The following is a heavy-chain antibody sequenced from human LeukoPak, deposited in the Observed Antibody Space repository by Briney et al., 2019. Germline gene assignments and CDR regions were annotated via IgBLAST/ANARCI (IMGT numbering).Heavy chain of an antibody. V-gene: IGHV4-61*02. Sequence: PSETLSLTCTVSGGSISSSSYYWSWIRQPAGKGLEWIGRIYTSGSTNYNPSLKSRVTMSVDTSKNQFSLKLSSVTAADTAVYYCARVLNYYDSSGYYYVFDYWGQGTLVTVSS. D-gene: IGHD3-22*01. CDR1: GGSISSSSYY. J-gene: IGHJ4*02. CDR3: ARVLNYYDSSGYYYVFDY. CDR2: IYTSGST.